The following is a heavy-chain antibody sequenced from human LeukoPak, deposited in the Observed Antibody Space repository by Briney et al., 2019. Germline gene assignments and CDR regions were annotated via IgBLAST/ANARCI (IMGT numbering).Heavy chain of an antibody. CDR1: GYSFTSYY. CDR2: INPSGGST. V-gene: IGHV1-46*01. CDR3: ARGHSDDSSGFAFDY. D-gene: IGHD3-22*01. Sequence: ASVKVSCKASGYSFTSYYMHWVRQAPGQELEWMGIINPSGGSTSYAQKFQGRVTMTRDMSTSTVYMELSSLRSDDTAVYYCARGHSDDSSGFAFDYWGQGTLVTVSS. J-gene: IGHJ4*02.